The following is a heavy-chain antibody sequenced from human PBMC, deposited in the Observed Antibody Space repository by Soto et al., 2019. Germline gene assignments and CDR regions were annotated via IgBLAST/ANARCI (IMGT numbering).Heavy chain of an antibody. Sequence: ASVKVSRKAFGYTFTSYDINRVRLATGQGLEWMGWMNPNSGNTGYAQKFQGRVTMTRNTSISTAYMELSSLRSEDTAVYYCATVNVGEYYYYYMDVWGKGTTVTVS. CDR1: GYTFTSYD. J-gene: IGHJ6*03. D-gene: IGHD3-10*01. V-gene: IGHV1-8*01. CDR3: ATVNVGEYYYYYMDV. CDR2: MNPNSGNT.